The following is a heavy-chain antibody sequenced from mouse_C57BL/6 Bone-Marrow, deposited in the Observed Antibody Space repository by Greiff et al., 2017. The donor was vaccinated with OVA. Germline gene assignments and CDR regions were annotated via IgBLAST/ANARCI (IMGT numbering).Heavy chain of an antibody. CDR3: AIGVTTVVDYYAMDY. V-gene: IGHV1-74*01. CDR2: IHPSDSDT. Sequence: QVHVKQPGAELVKPGASVKVSCKASGYTFTSYWMHWVKQRPGQGLEWIGRIHPSDSDTNYNQKFKGKATLTVDKSSSTAYMQLSSLTSEDSAVYYCAIGVTTVVDYYAMDYWGQGTSVTVSS. J-gene: IGHJ4*01. CDR1: GYTFTSYW. D-gene: IGHD1-1*01.